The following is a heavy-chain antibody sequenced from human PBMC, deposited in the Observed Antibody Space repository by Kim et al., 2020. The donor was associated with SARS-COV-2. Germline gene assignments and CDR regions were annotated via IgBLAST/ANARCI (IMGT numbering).Heavy chain of an antibody. D-gene: IGHD3-22*01. CDR3: VRGVYYDSSGYYRYGNYEY. CDR1: GFTFSSHA. J-gene: IGHJ4*02. V-gene: IGHV3-23*01. CDR2: ISDGGGTT. Sequence: GGSLRLSCAASGFTFSSHAMAWVRQAPGKGLEWVSAISDGGGTTYYADSVRGRFTISRDNSKNTLYLQMNSLRAEDTAVYYCVRGVYYDSSGYYRYGNYEYWGQGTLVTVSS.